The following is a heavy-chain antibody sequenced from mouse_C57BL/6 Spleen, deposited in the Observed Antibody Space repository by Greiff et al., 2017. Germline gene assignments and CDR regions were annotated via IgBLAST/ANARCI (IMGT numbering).Heavy chain of an antibody. CDR3: ARHDRGYDYDEYYFYY. J-gene: IGHJ2*01. Sequence: QVQLKQSGAELVKPGASVKLSCKASGYTFTEYTIHWVKQRSGQGLEWIGWVYPGSGSIKYNEKFKDKATLTADKSSSTVYMELSRLTSEDSAVYFWARHDRGYDYDEYYFYYWGQGTTLTFSS. CDR2: VYPGSGSI. CDR1: GYTFTEYT. D-gene: IGHD2-4*01. V-gene: IGHV1-62-2*01.